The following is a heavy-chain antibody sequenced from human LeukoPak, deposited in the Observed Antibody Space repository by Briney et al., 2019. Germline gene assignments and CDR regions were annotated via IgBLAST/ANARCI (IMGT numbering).Heavy chain of an antibody. CDR2: MCGTAGCT. D-gene: IGHD3-22*01. CDR3: AKDRPNFHENSGHYYRRDGDS. J-gene: IGHJ5*01. Sequence: VGSLTLSCQASGFTFYMYAMSWVRQAPGKGLEWVASMCGTAGCTFYPDSVKGRFTISRDNSKNVLYLRMNSLTAEDTAIYYCAKDRPNFHENSGHYYRRDGDSWGQGTLVTVSS. V-gene: IGHV3-23*01. CDR1: GFTFYMYA.